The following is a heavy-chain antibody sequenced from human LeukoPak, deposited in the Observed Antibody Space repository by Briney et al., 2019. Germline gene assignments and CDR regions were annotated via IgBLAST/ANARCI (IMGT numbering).Heavy chain of an antibody. CDR3: ASSSSSWFDP. D-gene: IGHD6-6*01. CDR1: GGTFSSYA. CDR2: INPIFGTA. J-gene: IGHJ5*02. V-gene: IGHV1-69*05. Sequence: SVKVSCKASGGTFSSYAISWVRQAPGQGLEWMGGINPIFGTANYAQKFQGRVTITTDESTSTAYMELSSLRSEDTAVYYCASSSSSWFDPWGQGTLVTVSS.